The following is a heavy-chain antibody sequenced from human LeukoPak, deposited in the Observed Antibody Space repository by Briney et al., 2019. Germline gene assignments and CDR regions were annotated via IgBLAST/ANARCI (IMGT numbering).Heavy chain of an antibody. CDR2: ISGSGGST. D-gene: IGHD2-21*02. V-gene: IGHV3-23*01. Sequence: GSLRLSCAASGFTFSSYAMSWVRQAPGKGLEWVSAISGSGGSTYYADSVKGRFTISRDNSKNTLYLQMNSLRAEDTAVYYCAKDFGLVTRPWYYFDYWGQGTLVTVSS. CDR1: GFTFSSYA. CDR3: AKDFGLVTRPWYYFDY. J-gene: IGHJ4*02.